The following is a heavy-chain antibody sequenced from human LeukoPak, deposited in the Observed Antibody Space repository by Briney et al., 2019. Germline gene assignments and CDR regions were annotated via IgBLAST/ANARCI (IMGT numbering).Heavy chain of an antibody. V-gene: IGHV1-18*01. CDR1: GYTFTSYG. D-gene: IGHD3-10*01. CDR3: ARDPVYYALGTYYGLDV. CDR2: ISVNNGHT. J-gene: IGHJ6*02. Sequence: GASVKVSCKASGYTFTSYGISWVRQAPGQGLEWVGWISVNNGHTDHAQNLQGRVTLTTDTSTATAFMELFSLRSDDTAVYYCARDPVYYALGTYYGLDVWGQGTTVTVSS.